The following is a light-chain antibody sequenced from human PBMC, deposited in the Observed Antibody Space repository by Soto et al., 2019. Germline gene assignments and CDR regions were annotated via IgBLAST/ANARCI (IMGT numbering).Light chain of an antibody. J-gene: IGLJ2*01. CDR1: SGDVGTYNL. CDR3: CSYAGRSNVV. V-gene: IGLV2-23*02. Sequence: QSVLTQPASVSGSPGQSITISFTETSGDVGTYNLVSWYQQHPGRAPKLIIFEVNKRPSGVSNRLSGSKSGNTASLAISGLQADDEADYHCCSYAGRSNVVCGGGTKLTVL. CDR2: EVN.